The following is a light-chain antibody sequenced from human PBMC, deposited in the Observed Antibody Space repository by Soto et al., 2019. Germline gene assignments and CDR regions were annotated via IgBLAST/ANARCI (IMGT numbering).Light chain of an antibody. J-gene: IGKJ2*01. V-gene: IGKV3-11*01. CDR2: DIY. CDR3: QQRSSWPRNT. Sequence: EIVLTQSPATLSLSPGERATLSCSASQSVSRHLAWEQQRPGQAPRRHIYDIYYRDSGIPGRLSGSGSGTDFTLPISSLEPEDSAVYYCQQRSSWPRNTFGQGTKLEIK. CDR1: QSVSRH.